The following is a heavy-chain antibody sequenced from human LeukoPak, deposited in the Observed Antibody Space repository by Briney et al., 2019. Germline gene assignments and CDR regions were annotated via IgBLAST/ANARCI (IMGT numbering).Heavy chain of an antibody. CDR3: ARHYGNDILTESGFDP. CDR1: VYTFTCYY. D-gene: IGHD3-9*01. Sequence: ASVKVSCKASVYTFTCYYIHWVRQAPGQGLDWMGWINPNSGGTNYAQKFQNRVTMTRDTSISTAYMELGRLRSDDTAVYYCARHYGNDILTESGFDPWGQGTLGTVSS. CDR2: INPNSGGT. V-gene: IGHV1-2*02. J-gene: IGHJ5*02.